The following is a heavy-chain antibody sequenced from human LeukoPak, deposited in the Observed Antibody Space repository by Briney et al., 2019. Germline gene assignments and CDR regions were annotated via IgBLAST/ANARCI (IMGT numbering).Heavy chain of an antibody. J-gene: IGHJ3*02. D-gene: IGHD3-22*01. V-gene: IGHV5-51*01. Sequence: PGESLKISRKGSGYSFTSYWIGWVRQMPGKGLEWMGIIYPGDSGTRYSPSFQGQVTMSADKSITTATLQWSSLKASDTAMYYCARQRNYYDSSGYYISGPDAFDIWGQGTMVTVSS. CDR3: ARQRNYYDSSGYYISGPDAFDI. CDR2: IYPGDSGT. CDR1: GYSFTSYW.